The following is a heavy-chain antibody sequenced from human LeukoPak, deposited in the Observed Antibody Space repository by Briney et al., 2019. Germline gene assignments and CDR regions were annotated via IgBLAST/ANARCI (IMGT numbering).Heavy chain of an antibody. D-gene: IGHD2-2*01. Sequence: PGGSLRLSCVASGFSFSNYWMTWVRQAPGKGLEWVGNIKRAGSQPFSVDSVKGRFTLSRDNANNSLYLQMHRLRTEDTAVYYCAAEPTAYGSAFDIWGQGTMVTVSS. CDR3: AAEPTAYGSAFDI. J-gene: IGHJ3*02. CDR2: IKRAGSQP. CDR1: GFSFSNYW. V-gene: IGHV3-7*01.